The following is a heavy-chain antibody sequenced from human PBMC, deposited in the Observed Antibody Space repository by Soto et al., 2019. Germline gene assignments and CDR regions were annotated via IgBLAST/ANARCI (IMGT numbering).Heavy chain of an antibody. D-gene: IGHD3-3*01. Sequence: SVKVSCKASGGTFSSYAISWVRQAPGQGLEWMGGIIPIFGTANYAQKFQGRVTITADKSTSTAYMELSSLRSEDTAVYYCARDLVLRFLEWPPHYYGMDVWGQGTTVTVSS. J-gene: IGHJ6*02. V-gene: IGHV1-69*06. CDR2: IIPIFGTA. CDR3: ARDLVLRFLEWPPHYYGMDV. CDR1: GGTFSSYA.